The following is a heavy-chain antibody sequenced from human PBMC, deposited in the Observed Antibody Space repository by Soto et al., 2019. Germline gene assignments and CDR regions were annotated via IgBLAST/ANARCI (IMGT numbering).Heavy chain of an antibody. V-gene: IGHV1-18*01. Sequence: QVQLVQSGAEVKKPGASVKVSCKASGYTFTSSGMSWVRQAPGQGLEWMGWISAHTGSSEYAQRFKGRDAMTTDRSTSTAYMELRSLRSGDTAVYYCARAFFYRGSDSRGYSFDAFDFWGPGTLVTVSS. CDR3: ARAFFYRGSDSRGYSFDAFDF. CDR2: ISAHTGSS. CDR1: GYTFTSSG. J-gene: IGHJ3*01. D-gene: IGHD3-22*01.